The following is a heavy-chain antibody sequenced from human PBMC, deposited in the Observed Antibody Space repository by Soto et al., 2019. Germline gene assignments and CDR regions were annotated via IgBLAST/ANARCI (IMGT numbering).Heavy chain of an antibody. D-gene: IGHD2-21*02. V-gene: IGHV3-30*03. J-gene: IGHJ4*02. CDR3: ARDAVTANRHYFDY. CDR2: VSYDGSNK. CDR1: GFTFSSYG. Sequence: PGGSLRLSCAASGFTFSSYGVHWVRQAPGKGLEWVASVSYDGSNKHYADSVKGRFTISRDNAKNSLYLQMNSLRAEDTAVYYCARDAVTANRHYFDYWGQGTLVTVSS.